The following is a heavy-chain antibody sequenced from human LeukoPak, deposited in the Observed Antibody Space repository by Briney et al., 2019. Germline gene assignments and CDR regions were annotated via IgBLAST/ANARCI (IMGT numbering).Heavy chain of an antibody. CDR3: AKDLKPYSGSRGAFDI. V-gene: IGHV3-11*04. CDR2: ISSSGSTI. Sequence: GGSLRLSCAASGFTFSDYYMSWIRQAPGKGLEWVSYISSSGSTIYYADSVKGRFTISRDNSKNTLYLQMNSLRAEDTAVYYCAKDLKPYSGSRGAFDIWGQGTMVTVSS. J-gene: IGHJ3*02. D-gene: IGHD1-26*01. CDR1: GFTFSDYY.